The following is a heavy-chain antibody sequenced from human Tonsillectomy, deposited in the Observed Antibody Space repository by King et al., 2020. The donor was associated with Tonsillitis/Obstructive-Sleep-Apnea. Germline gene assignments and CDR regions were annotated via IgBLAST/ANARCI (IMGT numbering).Heavy chain of an antibody. CDR1: GFTFKSYS. Sequence: VQLVESGGALVQPGGSLRLSCAASGFTFKSYSMDWVRQAPGKGLEWVAYISSSSSTIYYADAVRGRFTISRDNAQDSLYLQMNSQRDEDTAVYYCARNYYYGSGSYWWGQGTLVTVSS. V-gene: IGHV3-48*02. J-gene: IGHJ4*02. D-gene: IGHD3-10*01. CDR2: ISSSSSTI. CDR3: ARNYYYGSGSYW.